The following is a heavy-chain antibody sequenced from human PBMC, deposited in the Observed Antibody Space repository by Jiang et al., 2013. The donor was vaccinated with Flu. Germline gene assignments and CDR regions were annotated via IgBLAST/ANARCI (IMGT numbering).Heavy chain of an antibody. CDR1: GDSVSSYY. CDR2: IYHTGST. D-gene: IGHD1-26*01. V-gene: IGHV4-59*02. CDR3: ARDPGGASTFFDF. J-gene: IGHJ4*02. Sequence: GLVKPSETLSLTCIVSGDSVSSYYWSWIRQPPGKGLEWIAYIYHTGSTDYNPSLKSRVTISLDTSKNQFSLKLSSVTAADTAVYYCARDPGGASTFFDFWGQGTLVAVSS.